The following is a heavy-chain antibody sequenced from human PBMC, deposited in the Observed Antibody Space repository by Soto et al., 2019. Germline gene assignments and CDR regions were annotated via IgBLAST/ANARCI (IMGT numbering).Heavy chain of an antibody. CDR2: ISGSGGST. CDR1: GFTFSSYA. Sequence: GLSLRLSCAASGFTFSSYAMNWVRQAPGKGLEWVSTISGSGGSTYYADSVKGRFTISRDNSKNTLYLQMNSLRAEDRAVYYSTKPQQQMVRTFGYWGQGTLVTFS. J-gene: IGHJ4*02. V-gene: IGHV3-23*01. CDR3: TKPQQQMVRTFGY. D-gene: IGHD6-13*01.